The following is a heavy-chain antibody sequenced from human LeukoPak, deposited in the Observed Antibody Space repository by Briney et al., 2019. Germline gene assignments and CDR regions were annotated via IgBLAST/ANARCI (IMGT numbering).Heavy chain of an antibody. CDR2: INHSGST. CDR1: GVSFSGYY. V-gene: IGHV4-34*01. J-gene: IGHJ4*02. D-gene: IGHD3-10*01. Sequence: SETLSLTCAVYGVSFSGYYWSWIRQPPGKGLEWIGEINHSGSTNYNPSLKSRVTISVDTSKNQFSLKLSSVTAADTAVYYCARGAPYYYGSGSTFDYWGQGTLVTVSS. CDR3: ARGAPYYYGSGSTFDY.